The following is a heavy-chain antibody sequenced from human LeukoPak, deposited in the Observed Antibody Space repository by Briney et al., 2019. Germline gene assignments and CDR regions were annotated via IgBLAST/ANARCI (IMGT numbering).Heavy chain of an antibody. CDR3: ARGDGYNWGYFDY. J-gene: IGHJ4*02. V-gene: IGHV3-7*01. Sequence: GGSLRLSCAASGFTFSSYWMSWVRQAPGKGLEWVANIKQDGSEKYYVDSVKGRFTISRDNAKNSVYLQMNSLRVEDTAVYYCARGDGYNWGYFDYWGQGTLVTVSS. CDR1: GFTFSSYW. CDR2: IKQDGSEK. D-gene: IGHD5-24*01.